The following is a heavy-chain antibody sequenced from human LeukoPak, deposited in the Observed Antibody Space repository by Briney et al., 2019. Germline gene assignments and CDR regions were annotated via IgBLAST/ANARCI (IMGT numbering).Heavy chain of an antibody. CDR3: ARESTIDILTGYYYYYMDV. J-gene: IGHJ6*03. CDR2: IRYDGSDK. D-gene: IGHD3-9*01. V-gene: IGHV3-30*02. CDR1: GFTFSSYW. Sequence: PGGSLRLSCAASGFTFSSYWMSWVRQAPGKGLEWVAFIRYDGSDKYYADSVKGRFTISRDNSKKTLYMQMNSLRAEDTAVYYCARESTIDILTGYYYYYMDVWGKGTTVTISS.